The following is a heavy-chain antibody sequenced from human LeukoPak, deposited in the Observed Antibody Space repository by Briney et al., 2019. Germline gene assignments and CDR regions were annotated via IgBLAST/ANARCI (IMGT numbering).Heavy chain of an antibody. CDR2: IRYDGNSK. D-gene: IGHD6-19*01. Sequence: GGSLRLSCAASGFTFSSYAMSWVRQAPGKGLEWVAFIRYDGNSKYFLDSVKGRFTISRDNSKNTLYLQMNSLRPEDTAVYFCAKDGPSLAGSDYYYYMDVWGKGTTVTVSS. CDR3: AKDGPSLAGSDYYYYMDV. V-gene: IGHV3-30*02. CDR1: GFTFSSYA. J-gene: IGHJ6*03.